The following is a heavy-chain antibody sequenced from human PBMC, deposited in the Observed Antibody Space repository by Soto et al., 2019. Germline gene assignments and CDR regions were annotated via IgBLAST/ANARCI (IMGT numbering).Heavy chain of an antibody. D-gene: IGHD2-15*01. CDR1: GFTFSDYY. Sequence: VQLVESGGGLVKPGGSLRLSCAASGFTFSDYYMSWIRQAPGKGLEWVSYISSSSSYTNYADSVKGRFTISRDNGKNSLYLQMNSLRAEDTAVYYCARVRCSGGSCYSLDYWGQGTLVTVSS. CDR3: ARVRCSGGSCYSLDY. V-gene: IGHV3-11*06. CDR2: ISSSSSYT. J-gene: IGHJ4*02.